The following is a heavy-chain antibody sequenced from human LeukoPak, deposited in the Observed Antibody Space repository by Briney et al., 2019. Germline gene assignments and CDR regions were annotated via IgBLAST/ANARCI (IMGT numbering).Heavy chain of an antibody. CDR3: ARELVAVAGTGLDY. CDR1: GFTFSSYW. V-gene: IGHV3-74*01. D-gene: IGHD6-19*01. CDR2: INSDGSST. Sequence: GGSLRPSCAASGFTFSSYWMHWVRQAPGKGLVWVSRINSDGSSTSYADSVKGRFTISRDNAKNTLYLQMNSLRAEDTAVYYCARELVAVAGTGLDYWGQGTLVTVSS. J-gene: IGHJ4*02.